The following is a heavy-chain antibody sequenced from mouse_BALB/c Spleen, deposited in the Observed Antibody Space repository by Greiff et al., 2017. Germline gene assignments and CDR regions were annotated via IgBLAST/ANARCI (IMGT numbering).Heavy chain of an antibody. D-gene: IGHD1-2*01. Sequence: LQQPGSELVRPGASVKLSCKASGYTFTSYWMHWVKQRPGQGLEWIGNIYPGSGSTNYDEKFKSKATLTVDTSSSTAYMQLSSLTSEDSAVYYCTRRDYYGYPYYYAMDYWGQGTSVTVSS. CDR2: IYPGSGST. V-gene: IGHV1S22*01. CDR3: TRRDYYGYPYYYAMDY. J-gene: IGHJ4*01. CDR1: GYTFTSYW.